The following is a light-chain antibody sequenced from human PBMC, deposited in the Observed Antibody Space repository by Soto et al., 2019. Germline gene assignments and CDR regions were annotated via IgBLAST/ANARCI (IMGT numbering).Light chain of an antibody. CDR3: CSYAGNSGV. V-gene: IGLV2-23*02. J-gene: IGLJ3*02. CDR2: EVS. Sequence: QSVLTQPASVSGSPGQSIIISCTGTSSDVGSYNFVSWYQQHPGKAPKLMIYEVSKRPSGVSNRFSGSKSGNTASLTISGLQPEDEADYYCCSYAGNSGVFGGGTKLTAL. CDR1: SSDVGSYNF.